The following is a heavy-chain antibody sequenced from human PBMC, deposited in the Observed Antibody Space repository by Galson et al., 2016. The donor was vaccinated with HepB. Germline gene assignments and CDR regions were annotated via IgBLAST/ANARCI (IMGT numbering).Heavy chain of an antibody. CDR1: AFTFSFYA. J-gene: IGHJ4*02. D-gene: IGHD6-19*01. CDR3: VKGGGYSSGWYKGAFDY. Sequence: SLRLSCAASAFTFSFYAMHWVRQAPGKGLEYVSAISGNGGSTYYADSVKGRFTISRDNSKNTLYLQMSSLRTEDTAVYYCVKGGGYSSGWYKGAFDYWGQGTLVTVSS. V-gene: IGHV3-64D*06. CDR2: ISGNGGST.